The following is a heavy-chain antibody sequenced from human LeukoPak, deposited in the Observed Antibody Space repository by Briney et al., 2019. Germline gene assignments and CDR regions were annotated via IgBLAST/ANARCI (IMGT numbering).Heavy chain of an antibody. Sequence: SGTLSLTCTVSGGSISSYYWSWIRQPPGKGLEWIGYIYYSGSTNYNPSLKSRVTISVDTSKNQFSLKLSSLTAADTAVYYCARIGVGAFDSGGQGTLGTVS. CDR1: GGSISSYY. J-gene: IGHJ4*02. D-gene: IGHD1-26*01. V-gene: IGHV4-59*01. CDR3: ARIGVGAFDS. CDR2: IYYSGST.